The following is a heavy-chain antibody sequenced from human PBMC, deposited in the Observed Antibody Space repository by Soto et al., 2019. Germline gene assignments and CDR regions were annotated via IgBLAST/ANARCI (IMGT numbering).Heavy chain of an antibody. CDR1: GGSITTGGSY. CDR2: IYYSGNT. Sequence: SETLSLTCTVPGGSITTGGSYWGWIRQSPGKGLEWIGNIYYSGNTFYNPSLKSRVTISVDTSKNQFYLHLSSVTAADTAIFYCASIAAPGTTHFDFWGQGTLVTVSS. CDR3: ASIAAPGTTHFDF. J-gene: IGHJ4*02. D-gene: IGHD6-13*01. V-gene: IGHV4-39*01.